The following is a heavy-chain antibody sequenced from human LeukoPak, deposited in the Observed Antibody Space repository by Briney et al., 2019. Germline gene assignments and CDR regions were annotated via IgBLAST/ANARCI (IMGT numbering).Heavy chain of an antibody. CDR2: IGASGGST. Sequence: PGGSLRLSCAASGFTFSSSGMSWVRQAPGEGLEWVSSIGASGGSTYYADSVKGRFTISRDNSKNTLYLQMNSLRTEDTAVYYCAKAEGYDILTGLDYWGQGTLVTVSS. CDR1: GFTFSSSG. CDR3: AKAEGYDILTGLDY. D-gene: IGHD3-9*01. V-gene: IGHV3-23*01. J-gene: IGHJ4*02.